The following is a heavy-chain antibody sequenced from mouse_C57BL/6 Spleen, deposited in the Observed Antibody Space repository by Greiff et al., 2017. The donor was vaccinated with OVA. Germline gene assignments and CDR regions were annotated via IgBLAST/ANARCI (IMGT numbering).Heavy chain of an antibody. V-gene: IGHV3-1*01. D-gene: IGHD3-2*02. Sequence: EVHLVESGPGMVKPSQSLSLTCTVTGYSITSGYDWHWIRHFPGNKLEWMGYISYSGSTNYNPSLKSRISITHDTSKNHFFLKLNSVTTEDTATYYCARGSSGYGFAYWGQGTLVTVSA. CDR2: ISYSGST. CDR3: ARGSSGYGFAY. J-gene: IGHJ3*01. CDR1: GYSITSGYD.